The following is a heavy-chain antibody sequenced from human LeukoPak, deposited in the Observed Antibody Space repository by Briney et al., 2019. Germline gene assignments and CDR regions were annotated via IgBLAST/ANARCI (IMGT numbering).Heavy chain of an antibody. CDR2: MYYGGST. Sequence: SETLSLTCTISGGSLNNYFWTWIRQPPGRGLEWIGYMYYGGSTNYNPSLKSRVTTSVDPSNNQFSLKLSSVTAADTAVYYCARGYITMTPYSFDIWGQGTMVTVSS. J-gene: IGHJ3*02. V-gene: IGHV4-59*01. D-gene: IGHD3-22*01. CDR3: ARGYITMTPYSFDI. CDR1: GGSLNNYF.